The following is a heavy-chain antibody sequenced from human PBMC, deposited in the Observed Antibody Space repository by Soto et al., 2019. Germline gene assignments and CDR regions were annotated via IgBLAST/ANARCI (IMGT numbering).Heavy chain of an antibody. J-gene: IGHJ6*02. Sequence: SETLSLTCTVSGGSISSYYWSWIRQPPGKGLEWIGYIYYSGSTNYNPSLKSRVTISVDKSKNQFSLQLSSVTAAATDVYYCARAQLHMLRVVISSHGMDVSAQGTTVTVS. CDR1: GGSISSYY. CDR2: IYYSGST. D-gene: IGHD3-10*01. CDR3: ARAQLHMLRVVISSHGMDV. V-gene: IGHV4-59*01.